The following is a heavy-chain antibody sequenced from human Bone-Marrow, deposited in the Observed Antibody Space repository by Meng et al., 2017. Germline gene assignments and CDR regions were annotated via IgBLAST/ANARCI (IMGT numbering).Heavy chain of an antibody. D-gene: IGHD6-13*01. V-gene: IGHV1-2*06. CDR2: INPNSGGT. Sequence: ASVKVSCKASGYTFTGYYMHWVRQAPGQGLEWMGRINPNSGGTNYAQKFQGRVTMTRDTSISTAYMELRSLRSDDTAVYYCARVSVAGPIRRNYYYYYGMDVWGQGTTVTGSS. CDR3: ARVSVAGPIRRNYYYYYGMDV. J-gene: IGHJ6*02. CDR1: GYTFTGYY.